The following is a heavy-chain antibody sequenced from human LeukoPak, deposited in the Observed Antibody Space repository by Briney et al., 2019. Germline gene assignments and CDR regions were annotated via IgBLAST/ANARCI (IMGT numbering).Heavy chain of an antibody. D-gene: IGHD1-26*01. CDR1: GFTFSSYG. CDR3: ARDLTSVGSPTGYFQH. Sequence: GGSLRLSCAASGFTFSSYGMHWVRQAPGKGLEWVAVISYDGSNKYYADSVKGRFTISRDNSKNTLYLQMNSLRAEDTAVYYCARDLTSVGSPTGYFQHWGQGTLVTVSS. J-gene: IGHJ1*01. CDR2: ISYDGSNK. V-gene: IGHV3-30*03.